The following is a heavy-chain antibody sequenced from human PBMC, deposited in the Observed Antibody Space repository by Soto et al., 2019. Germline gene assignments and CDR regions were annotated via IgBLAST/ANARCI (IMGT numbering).Heavy chain of an antibody. CDR2: IYYTGTT. CDR3: AIGMGMIRRHDS. V-gene: IGHV4-30-4*01. CDR1: GGSISGGDYY. Sequence: QVQLQESGPGLVKPSETLSLTCTVSGGSISGGDYYWTWIRQSPGKGLEWIGNIYYTGTTYYNPSLKSRVTISVDTSNNQSSLSLNSVTATDTAVYYCAIGMGMIRRHDSWGQGNLVSVST. D-gene: IGHD3-22*01. J-gene: IGHJ4*02.